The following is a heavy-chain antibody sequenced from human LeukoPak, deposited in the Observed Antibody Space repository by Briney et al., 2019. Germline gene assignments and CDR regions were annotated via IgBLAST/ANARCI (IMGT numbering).Heavy chain of an antibody. J-gene: IGHJ6*02. CDR1: GYTFTSYY. CDR3: ARDYGRYCSSTSCYAGRNNYYYYGMDV. V-gene: IGHV1-46*01. CDR2: INPSGGST. Sequence: ASVKVSCKASGYTFTSYYMHWVRQAPGQGLEWMRIINPSGGSTSYAQKFQGRVTMTRGTSTSTVYMEVSSLRSEDTAVYYCARDYGRYCSSTSCYAGRNNYYYYGMDVWGQGTTVTVSS. D-gene: IGHD2-2*01.